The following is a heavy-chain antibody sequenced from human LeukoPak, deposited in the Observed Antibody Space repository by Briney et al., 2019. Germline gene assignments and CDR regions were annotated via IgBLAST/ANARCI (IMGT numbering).Heavy chain of an antibody. V-gene: IGHV4-34*01. CDR3: ARGSNYYDFWSGYYWYNWFDP. D-gene: IGHD3-3*01. J-gene: IGHJ5*02. CDR2: INHSGST. Sequence: SETPSLTCAVYGGSFSGYYWSWIRQPPGKGLEWIGEINHSGSTNYNPSLKSRVTISVDTSKNQFSLKLSSVTAADTAVHYCARGSNYYDFWSGYYWYNWFDPWGQGTLVTVSS. CDR1: GGSFSGYY.